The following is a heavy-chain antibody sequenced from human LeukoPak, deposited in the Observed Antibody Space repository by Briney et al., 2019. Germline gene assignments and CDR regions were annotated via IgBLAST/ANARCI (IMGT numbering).Heavy chain of an antibody. V-gene: IGHV7-4-1*02. CDR3: ARESPNSSSWYEFGY. Sequence: GASVKVSCKASGYTYTSYAMNWVRQAPGQGLEWMGWINTNTGNPTYAQGFTGRFVFSLDTSVSTAYLQISSLKAEDTAVYYCARESPNSSSWYEFGYWGQGTLVTVFS. J-gene: IGHJ4*02. D-gene: IGHD6-13*01. CDR1: GYTYTSYA. CDR2: INTNTGNP.